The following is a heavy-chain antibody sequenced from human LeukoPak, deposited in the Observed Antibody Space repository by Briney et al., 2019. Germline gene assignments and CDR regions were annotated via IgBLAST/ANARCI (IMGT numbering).Heavy chain of an antibody. Sequence: GRSLRLSCSASGFTFSSYGMHWVRQAPGKGLEWVAVISSDGGNKYYGDSLKGRVSISRDNSKNTVFPQMNSLRAEDTAVYYCAKVRQAMVRGVNWFDPWGQGTLVTVSS. CDR2: ISSDGGNK. CDR3: AKVRQAMVRGVNWFDP. D-gene: IGHD3-10*01. CDR1: GFTFSSYG. V-gene: IGHV3-30*18. J-gene: IGHJ5*02.